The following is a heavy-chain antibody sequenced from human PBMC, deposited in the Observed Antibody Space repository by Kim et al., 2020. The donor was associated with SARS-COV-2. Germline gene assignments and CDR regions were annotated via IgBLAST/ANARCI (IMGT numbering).Heavy chain of an antibody. V-gene: IGHV3-7*01. D-gene: IGHD3-16*02. Sequence: YVDSVKGRFTISRDNAKNSLYLQMNSLRAEDTAVYYCVRGGPSPWGSYRYWGQGTLVTVSS. J-gene: IGHJ4*02. CDR3: VRGGPSPWGSYRY.